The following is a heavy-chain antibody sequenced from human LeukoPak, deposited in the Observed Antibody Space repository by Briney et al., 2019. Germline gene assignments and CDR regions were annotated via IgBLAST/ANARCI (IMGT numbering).Heavy chain of an antibody. CDR1: GGSISSGGYY. Sequence: SETLSLTCTVSGGSISSGGYYWGWIRLPPGKGLEWIGSIYYSGSTYYNPSLKSRVTISVDTSKNQFSLKLSSVTAADTAVYYCARDGYYYGSGSYSHWGQGTLVTVSS. J-gene: IGHJ4*02. D-gene: IGHD3-10*01. V-gene: IGHV4-39*07. CDR3: ARDGYYYGSGSYSH. CDR2: IYYSGST.